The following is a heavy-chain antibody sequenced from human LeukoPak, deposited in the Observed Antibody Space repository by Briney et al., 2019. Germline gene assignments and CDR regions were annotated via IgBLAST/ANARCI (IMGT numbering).Heavy chain of an antibody. J-gene: IGHJ5*01. CDR2: IGTYGGDT. CDR1: TSR. V-gene: IGHV1-18*01. D-gene: IGHD3-22*01. Sequence: ASVKVSCKATSRISWVRQAPGQGLEWMGWIGTYGGDTYYAQKFQGRITVTTDTSTSTVYMELRNLRSDDTAVYYCARDLWSFYDDSGYNRDFDSWGQGTLVTVSS. CDR3: ARDLWSFYDDSGYNRDFDS.